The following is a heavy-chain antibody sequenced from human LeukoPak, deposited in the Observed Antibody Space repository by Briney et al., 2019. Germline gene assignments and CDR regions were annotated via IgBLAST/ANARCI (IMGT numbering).Heavy chain of an antibody. D-gene: IGHD6-13*01. CDR2: IYHRGST. Sequence: SETLSLTCTVSGGSINSYYWSWIRQPPGKGLEWIGYIYHRGSTDYNPSLKSRVTISVDTSQNHFSLKLSSVTAADTAVYYCARDYGAAGKFDYWGQGTLVTVSS. V-gene: IGHV4-59*01. J-gene: IGHJ4*02. CDR1: GGSINSYY. CDR3: ARDYGAAGKFDY.